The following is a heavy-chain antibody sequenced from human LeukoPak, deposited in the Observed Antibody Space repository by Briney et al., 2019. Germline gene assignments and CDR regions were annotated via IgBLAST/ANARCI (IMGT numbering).Heavy chain of an antibody. J-gene: IGHJ4*02. Sequence: SETLSLTCTVSGGSISSSSYYWGWIRQPPGKGLEWIGSIYYSGSTYYNPSLKSRVTISVDTSKNQFSLKLSSVTAADTAVYYCARGLTYYYDSSGYFYWGQGTLVTVSS. CDR3: ARGLTYYYDSSGYFY. D-gene: IGHD3-22*01. V-gene: IGHV4-39*07. CDR1: GGSISSSSYY. CDR2: IYYSGST.